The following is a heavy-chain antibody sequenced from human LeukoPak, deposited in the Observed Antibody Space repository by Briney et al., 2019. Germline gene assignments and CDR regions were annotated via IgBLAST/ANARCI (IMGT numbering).Heavy chain of an antibody. V-gene: IGHV4-34*01. D-gene: IGHD3-3*01. CDR2: INHSGST. CDR3: ARAFWSGYYRQRRPGWFDP. Sequence: SETLSLTCAVYGGSFSGYYWSWIRQPPGKGLEWIGEINHSGSTNYNPPLKSRVTISVDTSKNQFSLKLSSVTAADTAVYFCARAFWSGYYRQRRPGWFDPWGQGTLVTVSS. CDR1: GGSFSGYY. J-gene: IGHJ5*02.